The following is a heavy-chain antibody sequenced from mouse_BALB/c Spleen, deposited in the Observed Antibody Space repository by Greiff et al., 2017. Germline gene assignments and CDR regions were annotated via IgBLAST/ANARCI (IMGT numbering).Heavy chain of an antibody. CDR1: GFSLTSYG. V-gene: IGHV2-2*02. J-gene: IGHJ4*01. CDR3: ARKNPAYYGNYHYAMDY. CDR2: IWSGGST. D-gene: IGHD2-10*01. Sequence: QVQLQQSGPDLVQPSQSLSITCTVSGFSLTSYGVHWVRQSPGKGLEWLGVIWSGGSTDYNAAFISRLSISKDNSKSQVFFKMNSLQANDTAIYYCARKNPAYYGNYHYAMDYWGQGTSVTVSS.